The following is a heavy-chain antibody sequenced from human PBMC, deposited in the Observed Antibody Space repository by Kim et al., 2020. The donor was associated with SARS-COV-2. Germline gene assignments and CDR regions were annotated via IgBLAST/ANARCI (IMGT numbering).Heavy chain of an antibody. CDR1: GGSISSSSYY. V-gene: IGHV4-39*01. D-gene: IGHD3-10*01. J-gene: IGHJ2*01. CDR2: IYYSGST. Sequence: SETLSLTCTVSGGSISSSSYYWGWIRQPPGKGLEWIGSIYYSGSTYYTPSLKSRVTISVDTSKNQFSLKLSSVTAADTAVYYCARRGLRVTMVRGGRDWYFDLWGRGTLVTVSS. CDR3: ARRGLRVTMVRGGRDWYFDL.